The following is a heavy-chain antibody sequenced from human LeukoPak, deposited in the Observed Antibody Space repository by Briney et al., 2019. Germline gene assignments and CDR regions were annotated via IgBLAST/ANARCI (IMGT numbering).Heavy chain of an antibody. CDR2: INPNSGGT. CDR1: GYTFTGYY. V-gene: IGHV1-2*06. CDR3: ARDLYDLAAFDI. J-gene: IGHJ3*02. Sequence: GASVKVSCKASGYTFTGYYMHWVRQAPGQGLDWMGRINPNSGGTNYAQKFQGRVTMTRDTSISTAYMELSRLRSDDTAVYYCARDLYDLAAFDIWGQGTMVTVSS. D-gene: IGHD2/OR15-2a*01.